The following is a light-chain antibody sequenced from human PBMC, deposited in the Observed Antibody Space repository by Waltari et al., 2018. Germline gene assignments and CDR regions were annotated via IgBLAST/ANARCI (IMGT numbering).Light chain of an antibody. CDR1: QSVTSY. CDR3: QQRSNWPPRYT. V-gene: IGKV3-11*01. CDR2: DAS. J-gene: IGKJ2*01. Sequence: EIVLTQSPATLSLSPGERATLSCRASQSVTSYLAWYQQKTGQAPRHLLYDASNRATGIPARFSGSWSGTDFTLTISSLEPEDFAVYYCQQRSNWPPRYTFGQGTKLEIK.